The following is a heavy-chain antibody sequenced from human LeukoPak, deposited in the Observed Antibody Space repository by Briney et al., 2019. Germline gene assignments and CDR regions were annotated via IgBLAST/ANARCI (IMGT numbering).Heavy chain of an antibody. V-gene: IGHV1-18*01. D-gene: IGHD2-21*01. CDR2: ISADNANT. J-gene: IGHJ6*02. CDR3: ARDLWFAASSPYGMDV. Sequence: ASVKVSCKASGYTFTNYGISWVRQAPGQGREWMGWISADNANTFYAQKVKGRLTMTTDTSTSIAYMELRSLRSDDTAVYYCARDLWFAASSPYGMDVWGQGTTVTVSS. CDR1: GYTFTNYG.